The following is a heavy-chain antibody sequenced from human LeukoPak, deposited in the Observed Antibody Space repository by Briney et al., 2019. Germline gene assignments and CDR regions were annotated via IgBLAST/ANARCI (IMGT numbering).Heavy chain of an antibody. Sequence: PGASVKVSCKASGYTFTSYYMHWVRQAPGQGLEWMGWINPNSGGTNYAQKFQGRVTMTRDTSISTAYMELSRLRSDDTAVYYCARESERSYYYDSSGYYIWGQGTLVTVSS. CDR3: ARESERSYYYDSSGYYI. V-gene: IGHV1-2*02. D-gene: IGHD3-22*01. CDR1: GYTFTSYY. J-gene: IGHJ4*02. CDR2: INPNSGGT.